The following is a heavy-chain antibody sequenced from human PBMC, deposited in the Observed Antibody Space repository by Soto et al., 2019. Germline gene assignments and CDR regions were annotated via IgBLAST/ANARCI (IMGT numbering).Heavy chain of an antibody. D-gene: IGHD4-4*01. J-gene: IGHJ5*02. V-gene: IGHV4-30-4*01. CDR1: GGSISSGDYY. CDR3: ARGAEVTPRFPWFDP. Sequence: PSETLSLTCTVSGGSISSGDYYWSWIRQPPGKGLEWIGYIYYSGSTYYNPSLKSRVTISVDTSKNQFSLKLSSVTAADTAVYYCARGAEVTPRFPWFDPWGQGTLVTVSS. CDR2: IYYSGST.